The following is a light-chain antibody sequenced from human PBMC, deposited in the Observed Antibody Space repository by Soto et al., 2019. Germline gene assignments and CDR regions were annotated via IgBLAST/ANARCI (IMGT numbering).Light chain of an antibody. CDR3: QQRSNWPRIT. Sequence: EIVLTQSPGTLSLSPGARVPLSWRARQSVFNNHIGWYQQKPGQAPRLLIYDASNRATGIPARFSGSGSGTDFTLTISSLEPEDFAVYYCQQRSNWPRITFGQGTRLEIK. V-gene: IGKV3-11*01. J-gene: IGKJ5*01. CDR2: DAS. CDR1: QSVFNNH.